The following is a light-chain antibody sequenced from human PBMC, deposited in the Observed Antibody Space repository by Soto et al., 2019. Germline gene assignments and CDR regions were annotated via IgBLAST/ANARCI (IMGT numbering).Light chain of an antibody. V-gene: IGKV1-5*01. J-gene: IGKJ1*01. CDR2: DAS. Sequence: DIQMTQSPSTLSASVGDRVTITCRASQSISSWLAWYQQKPGKAPKLLIYDASSLESGVPSRFSGSGSGTDFPLTISSLQPDDFATYYCQQYNSFSWTFGQGTKVEIK. CDR3: QQYNSFSWT. CDR1: QSISSW.